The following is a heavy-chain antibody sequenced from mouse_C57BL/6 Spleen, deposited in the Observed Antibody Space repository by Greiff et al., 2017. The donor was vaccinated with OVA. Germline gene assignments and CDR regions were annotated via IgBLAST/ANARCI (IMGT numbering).Heavy chain of an antibody. CDR2: INPNNGGT. Sequence: EVQLQQSGPELVKPGASVKISCKASGYTFTDYYMNWVKQSHGKSLEWIGDINPNNGGTSYNQKFKGKATLTVDKSSSTAYMELRSLTSEDSAVYYCASRTTTVKGDYWGQGTTLTVSS. J-gene: IGHJ2*01. CDR1: GYTFTDYY. V-gene: IGHV1-26*01. CDR3: ASRTTTVKGDY. D-gene: IGHD1-1*01.